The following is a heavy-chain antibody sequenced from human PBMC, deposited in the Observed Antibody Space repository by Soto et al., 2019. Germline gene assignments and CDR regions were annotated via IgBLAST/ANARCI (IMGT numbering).Heavy chain of an antibody. V-gene: IGHV3-73*02. CDR2: IRRKVNNYAT. Sequence: EVQLVESGGGLVQPGGSLKFSCAASGFSLSGSEIHWVRQASGKGLEWVGRIRRKVNNYATAYAASVKGRFTISRDDSKNTAYLQMNSLKIEDTAVYYCTRVGQLVLGAFDIWGPGTMVIVSS. CDR3: TRVGQLVLGAFDI. CDR1: GFSLSGSE. J-gene: IGHJ3*02. D-gene: IGHD6-6*01.